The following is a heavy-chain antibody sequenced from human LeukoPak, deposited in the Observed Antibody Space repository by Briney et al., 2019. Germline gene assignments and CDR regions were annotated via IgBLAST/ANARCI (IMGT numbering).Heavy chain of an antibody. CDR2: IIPIFGTA. CDR1: GGTFSSYA. V-gene: IGHV1-69*01. J-gene: IGHJ6*02. Sequence: SVKVSCKASGGTFSSYAISWVRQAPGQGLEWMGGIIPIFGTANYAQKFQGRVTITADESTSTAYMELSSLRSEDTAVYYCARMIPAAIYYYGMDVWGQGTTVTVSS. CDR3: ARMIPAAIYYYGMDV. D-gene: IGHD2-2*01.